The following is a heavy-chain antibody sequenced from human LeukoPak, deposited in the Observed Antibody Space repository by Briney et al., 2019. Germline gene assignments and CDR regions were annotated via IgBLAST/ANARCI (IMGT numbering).Heavy chain of an antibody. V-gene: IGHV3-7*01. D-gene: IGHD1-26*01. CDR2: IKQDGSEE. Sequence: GGSLRLSCAASGFTFSTSSMNWVREAPGKGLEWVANIKQDGSEENFVDSVKGRFTISRDNAKKSLYLQMNSLRAEDTAVYYCARGSSAGASLRHDYWGQGTLVTVSS. CDR3: ARGSSAGASLRHDY. CDR1: GFTFSTSS. J-gene: IGHJ4*02.